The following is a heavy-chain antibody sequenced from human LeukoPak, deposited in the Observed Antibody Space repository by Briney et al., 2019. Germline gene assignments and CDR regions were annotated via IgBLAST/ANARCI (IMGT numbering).Heavy chain of an antibody. V-gene: IGHV3-23*01. J-gene: IGHJ4*02. CDR2: ISGSGGST. CDR3: AKDQEPRFLQTTFNH. CDR1: GFTFSSYA. D-gene: IGHD3-3*01. Sequence: GGSLRLSCAASGFTFSSYAMSWVRQAPGKGLEWVSAISGSGGSTYYADSVKGRFTISRDNSKNTLYLQMNSLRAEDTAVYYCAKDQEPRFLQTTFNHWGQGTLSPSPQ.